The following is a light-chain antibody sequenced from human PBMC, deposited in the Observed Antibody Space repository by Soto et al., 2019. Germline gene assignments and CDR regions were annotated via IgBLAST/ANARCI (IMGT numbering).Light chain of an antibody. CDR3: CSYAGSYYV. CDR1: SSDVGSYNL. J-gene: IGLJ1*01. CDR2: EVS. V-gene: IGLV2-23*02. Sequence: SVLTQPASVSGSPGQSITISCTGTSSDVGSYNLVSWYQQHPGKAPKLMIYEVSKRPSGVSNRFSGSKSGNTASLTISGLQAEDEADYYCCSYAGSYYVFGTGTNVTVL.